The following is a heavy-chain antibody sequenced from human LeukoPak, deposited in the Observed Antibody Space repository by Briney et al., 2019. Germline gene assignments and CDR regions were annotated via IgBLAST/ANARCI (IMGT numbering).Heavy chain of an antibody. Sequence: GSLRLSCATAGFPFSDFSMSWVRQAAGKGLEWISTTNSGGTSTYYAESVKGRFTISRDNSKNTLYLQMSSLRVEDTAVYYCAKQSYARSLGEGGPGTLVSVPS. CDR2: TNSGGTST. V-gene: IGHV3-23*01. J-gene: IGHJ4*02. D-gene: IGHD2-8*01. CDR1: GFPFSDFS. CDR3: AKQSYARSLGE.